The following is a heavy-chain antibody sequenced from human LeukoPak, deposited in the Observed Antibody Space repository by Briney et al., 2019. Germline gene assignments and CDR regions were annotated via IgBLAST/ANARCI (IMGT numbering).Heavy chain of an antibody. V-gene: IGHV4-31*03. J-gene: IGHJ4*02. D-gene: IGHD6-13*01. Sequence: SETLSLTCTVSGGSINSGDYYWSWIRQHPGKGLEWIGYIYYTGSTYYNPSLKSRVTISVDTSKNHFSLKLSSVTAADTAVYYCARDLAAAGSDYFDYWGRGSLVTVSS. CDR2: IYYTGST. CDR3: ARDLAAAGSDYFDY. CDR1: GGSINSGDYY.